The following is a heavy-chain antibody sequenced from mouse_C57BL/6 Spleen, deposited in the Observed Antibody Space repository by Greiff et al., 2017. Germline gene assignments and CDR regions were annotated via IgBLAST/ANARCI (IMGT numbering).Heavy chain of an antibody. Sequence: VQLVESGAELARPGASVKLSCKASGYTFTSYGISWVKQRTGQGLEWIGEIYPRSGNTYYNEKFKGKATLTVDKSSSTAYMELRSLTSEDSAVYFCARSRDGYPYFDYWGQGTTLTVSS. CDR2: IYPRSGNT. D-gene: IGHD2-3*01. V-gene: IGHV1-81*01. CDR1: GYTFTSYG. CDR3: ARSRDGYPYFDY. J-gene: IGHJ2*01.